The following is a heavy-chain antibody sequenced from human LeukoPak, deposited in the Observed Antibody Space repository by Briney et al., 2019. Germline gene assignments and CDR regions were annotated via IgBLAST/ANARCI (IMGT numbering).Heavy chain of an antibody. V-gene: IGHV3-23*01. CDR2: ISGSGGST. D-gene: IGHD3-16*02. Sequence: PGGFLRLSCAASGFTFSSYAMSWVRQAPGKGLEWVSAISGSGGSTYYADSVKGRFTISRDNSKNTLYLQMNSLRAEDTAVYYCARGKGTLGVIVDDAFDIWGQGTMVTVSS. J-gene: IGHJ3*02. CDR1: GFTFSSYA. CDR3: ARGKGTLGVIVDDAFDI.